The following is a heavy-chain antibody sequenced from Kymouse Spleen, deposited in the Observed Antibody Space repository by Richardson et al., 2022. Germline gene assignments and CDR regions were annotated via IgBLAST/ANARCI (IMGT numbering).Heavy chain of an antibody. CDR2: INHSGST. V-gene: IGHV4-34*01. Sequence: QVQLQQWGAGLLKPSETLSLTCAVYGGSFSGYYWSWIRQPPGKGLEWIGEINHSGSTNYNPSLKSRVTISVDTSKNQFSLKLSSVTAADTAVYYCAREDPITGTNFYFDYWGQGTLVTVSS. CDR3: AREDPITGTNFYFDY. CDR1: GGSFSGYY. D-gene: IGHD1-7*01. J-gene: IGHJ4*02.